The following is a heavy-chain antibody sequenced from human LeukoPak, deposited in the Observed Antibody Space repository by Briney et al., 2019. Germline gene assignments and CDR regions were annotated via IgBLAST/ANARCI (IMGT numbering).Heavy chain of an antibody. CDR2: ISSSSSYI. CDR3: ARSLAVAGFDY. V-gene: IGHV3-21*01. Sequence: KSGGSLRLSCAASGFTFSSYSMNWVRQAPGKGLEWVSSISSSSSYIYYADAVKGRFTISRDNAKNSLYLQMNSLRAEDTAVYYCARSLAVAGFDYWGQGTLVTVSS. D-gene: IGHD6-19*01. CDR1: GFTFSSYS. J-gene: IGHJ4*02.